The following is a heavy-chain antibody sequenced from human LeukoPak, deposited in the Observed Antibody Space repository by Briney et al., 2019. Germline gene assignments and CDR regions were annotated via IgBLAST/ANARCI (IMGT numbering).Heavy chain of an antibody. CDR3: ARPRANWGFWRGTFDY. Sequence: SETLSLTCAVYGGSFSGYYLSWIRQPPGKGLEWIGEINHSGSTNYNPSLKSRVTISVDTSKNQFSLKLSSVTAADTAVYYCARPRANWGFWRGTFDYWGQGTLVTVSS. J-gene: IGHJ4*02. V-gene: IGHV4-34*01. D-gene: IGHD7-27*01. CDR1: GGSFSGYY. CDR2: INHSGST.